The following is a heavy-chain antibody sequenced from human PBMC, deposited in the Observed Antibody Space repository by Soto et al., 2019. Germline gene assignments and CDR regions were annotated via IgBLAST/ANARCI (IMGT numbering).Heavy chain of an antibody. J-gene: IGHJ4*02. Sequence: VGSLRLSCAASGFTFSSYGMHWVRQAPGKGLEWVAVISYDGSNKYYADSVKGRFTISRDNSKNTLYLQMNSLRAEDTAVYYCAKGAHWYYYDSSGYYPGRDYFDYWGQGTLVTVSS. CDR2: ISYDGSNK. D-gene: IGHD3-22*01. CDR3: AKGAHWYYYDSSGYYPGRDYFDY. V-gene: IGHV3-30*18. CDR1: GFTFSSYG.